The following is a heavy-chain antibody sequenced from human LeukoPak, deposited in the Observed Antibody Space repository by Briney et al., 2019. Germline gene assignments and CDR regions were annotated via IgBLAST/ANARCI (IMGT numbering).Heavy chain of an antibody. D-gene: IGHD1-26*01. CDR3: AKDSGSYSDAFYI. J-gene: IGHJ3*02. CDR2: ISYDGSNK. Sequence: GGSLRLSCAASGFTFSTYGMHWVRQAPGKGLEWVAVISYDGSNKYYADSVKGRFTISRDNSKNTLYLQMNSLRAEDTAVYYCAKDSGSYSDAFYIWGQRTMVTVSS. V-gene: IGHV3-30*18. CDR1: GFTFSTYG.